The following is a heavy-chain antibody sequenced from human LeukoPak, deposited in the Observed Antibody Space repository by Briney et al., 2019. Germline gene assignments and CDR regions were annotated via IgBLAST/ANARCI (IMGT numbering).Heavy chain of an antibody. CDR1: GGSFSGYY. CDR3: ARGYYDYVWGSYRLDY. CDR2: INHSGST. V-gene: IGHV4-34*01. D-gene: IGHD3-16*02. Sequence: PSETLSLTCAVYGGSFSGYYWSWIRQPPGKGLEWIGEINHSGSTNYNPSLKSRVTISVDTSKNQFSLKLSSVTAADTAVYYCARGYYDYVWGSYRLDYWGQGTLVTVSS. J-gene: IGHJ4*02.